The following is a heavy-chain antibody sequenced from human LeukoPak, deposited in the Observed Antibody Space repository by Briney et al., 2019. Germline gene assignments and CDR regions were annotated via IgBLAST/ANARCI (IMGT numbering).Heavy chain of an antibody. CDR1: GFSFSGYW. CDR2: IKQDGSEK. D-gene: IGHD3-10*01. V-gene: IGHV3-7*03. CDR3: AKDRMVRGVIIMGAFDI. Sequence: GGSLRLSCAASGFSFSGYWITWVRQAPGKGLEWVANIKQDGSEKYYVDSVKGRFTISRDNAKNSLYMQMNSLRAEDMALYYCAKDRMVRGVIIMGAFDIWGQGTMVTVSS. J-gene: IGHJ3*02.